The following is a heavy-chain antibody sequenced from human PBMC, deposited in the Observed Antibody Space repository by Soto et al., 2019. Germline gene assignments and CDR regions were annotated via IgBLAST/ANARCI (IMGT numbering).Heavy chain of an antibody. J-gene: IGHJ4*02. CDR3: ARSEWELYRVDY. CDR2: IYYSGIT. D-gene: IGHD1-26*01. V-gene: IGHV4-39*01. Sequence: QLQLQESGPGLVKPSETLSLTCTVSGGSISSSSYYWGWIRQPPGKGLECIGSIYYSGITYYNPSLTSRVTISVDTSKTQCSLKLSSVTAADTAVYYCARSEWELYRVDYWVQGTLVTVSS. CDR1: GGSISSSSYY.